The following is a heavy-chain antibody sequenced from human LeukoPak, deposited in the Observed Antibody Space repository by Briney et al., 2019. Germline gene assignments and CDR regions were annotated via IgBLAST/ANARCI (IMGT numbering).Heavy chain of an antibody. D-gene: IGHD2-2*01. CDR2: ISGSGGST. V-gene: IGHV3-23*01. J-gene: IGHJ3*02. Sequence: GGSLRLSCAASGFTFSSYAMTWVRQAPGKGLEWVSAISGSGGSTYYADSVKGRFTISRDDSKSIAYLQMNSLKTEDTAVYYCTRESIVVVPAAPPTGRDIWGQGTMVTVSS. CDR3: TRESIVVVPAAPPTGRDI. CDR1: GFTFSSYA.